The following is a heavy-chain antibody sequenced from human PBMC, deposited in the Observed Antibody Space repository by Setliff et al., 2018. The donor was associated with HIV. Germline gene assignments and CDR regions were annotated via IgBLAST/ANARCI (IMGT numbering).Heavy chain of an antibody. CDR1: GYTFTNYG. Sequence: ASVKVSCKASGYTFTNYGISWVRQAPGQGLEWMGWISAYNGNTKYSQKFQGRVTFTGDTSASTTYMELSSLRSEDTAVYYCAREEMSMWLPEYFFDFWGQGTLVTVSS. J-gene: IGHJ4*02. CDR3: AREEMSMWLPEYFFDF. V-gene: IGHV1-18*01. D-gene: IGHD5-12*01. CDR2: ISAYNGNT.